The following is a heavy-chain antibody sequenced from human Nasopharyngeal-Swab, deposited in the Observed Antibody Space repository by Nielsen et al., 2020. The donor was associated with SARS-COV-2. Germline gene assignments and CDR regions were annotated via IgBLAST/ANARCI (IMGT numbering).Heavy chain of an antibody. CDR1: GFTFSSYS. J-gene: IGHJ5*02. CDR3: ARDVAGADSA. CDR2: ISSSSSTI. V-gene: IGHV3-48*04. D-gene: IGHD2-21*01. Sequence: GESLKISCAASGFTFSSYSMNWVRQAPGKGLEWVSYISSSSSTIYYADSVKGRFTISRDNAKNSLYLQMNSLRVEDTALYYCARDVAGADSAWGQGTLVTVSS.